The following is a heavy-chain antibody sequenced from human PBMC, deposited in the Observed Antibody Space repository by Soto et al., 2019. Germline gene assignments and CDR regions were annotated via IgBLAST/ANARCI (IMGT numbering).Heavy chain of an antibody. CDR2: ISYEGSNT. V-gene: IGHV3-30-3*01. CDR3: ARVTPGNNLYYFSGLDF. D-gene: IGHD1-1*01. J-gene: IGHJ6*02. CDR1: GFTFETEG. Sequence: GSLRLSCVASGFTFETEGIHWVRQGPGKGLQWVALISYEGSNTYYADSVMGRLTISRDNSKNTLYLQMNTLRPEDTGLYYCARVTPGNNLYYFSGLDFWGQGTSVTVSS.